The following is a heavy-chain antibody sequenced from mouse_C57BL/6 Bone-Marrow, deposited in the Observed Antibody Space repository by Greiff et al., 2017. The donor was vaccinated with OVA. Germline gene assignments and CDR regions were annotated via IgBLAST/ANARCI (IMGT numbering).Heavy chain of an antibody. CDR2: IDPENGDT. J-gene: IGHJ2*01. Sequence: EVQLQQSGAELVRPGASVKLSCTASGFNIKDDYMHWVKQRPEQGLEWIGWIDPENGDTEYASKVQGKATITADTSSNTAYLQLSSLTPEDTAVYYCTTNDYLDYGGQGTTLTVSS. CDR3: TTNDYLDY. V-gene: IGHV14-4*01. CDR1: GFNIKDDY. D-gene: IGHD2-3*01.